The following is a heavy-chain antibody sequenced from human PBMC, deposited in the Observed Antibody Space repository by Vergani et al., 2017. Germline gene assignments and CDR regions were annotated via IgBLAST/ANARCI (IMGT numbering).Heavy chain of an antibody. Sequence: QVQLVESGGGVVQPGRSLRLSCAASVFTFSSYGLRWVRPAPGKGLEWVAVIWYDGSNVYYAGSVKGRFTISRDNSKNTLYLQMNSLRAEDAAVYYCARHSGGKNAFDIWGQGTMVTVSS. J-gene: IGHJ3*02. CDR1: VFTFSSYG. CDR2: IWYDGSNV. D-gene: IGHD4-23*01. CDR3: ARHSGGKNAFDI. V-gene: IGHV3-33*01.